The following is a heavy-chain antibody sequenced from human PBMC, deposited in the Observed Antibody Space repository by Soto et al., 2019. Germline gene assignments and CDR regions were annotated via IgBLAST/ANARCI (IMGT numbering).Heavy chain of an antibody. CDR2: ISSRSRSI. CDR1: GFTFSSYS. D-gene: IGHD4-17*01. J-gene: IGHJ4*02. V-gene: IGHV3-21*01. CDR3: ARDRGDYXGLVPYSFDH. Sequence: EVQLVESGGGLVKPGGSLRLSCAASGFTFSSYSMHWVRQAPGKGLEWVSSISSRSRSIYYADSQKGRFTISRDNTKNSLYLQMNNLRAEDTAVYYCARDRGDYXGLVPYSFDHWGQGTLVTVSS.